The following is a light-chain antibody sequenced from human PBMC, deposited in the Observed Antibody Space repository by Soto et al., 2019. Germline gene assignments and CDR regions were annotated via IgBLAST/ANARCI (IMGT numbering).Light chain of an antibody. CDR2: GAS. CDR1: QSVRSN. V-gene: IGKV3D-15*01. Sequence: EIVMTQSPATLSVSPGERVTLSCRASQSVRSNLAWYQQKLGQAPSLLIYGASTRATGIPARFSGSGSGTEFTLTISSLQPDDFATYYCQQYNSYPWTFGQGAKVAI. J-gene: IGKJ1*01. CDR3: QQYNSYPWT.